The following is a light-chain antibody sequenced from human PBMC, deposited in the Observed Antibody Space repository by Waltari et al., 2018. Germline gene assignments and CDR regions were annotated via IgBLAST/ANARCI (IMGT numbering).Light chain of an antibody. CDR2: GAS. CDR3: QHYVRLPVT. J-gene: IGKJ1*01. Sequence: EIVLTQSPGPLSLSPGERATLSCRASQSVSRVLAWYQQKPGQAPRLLIYGASNRATGIPDRFSGSGSGTDFSLTISRLEPEDFAVYYCQHYVRLPVTFGQGTKVEIK. CDR1: QSVSRV. V-gene: IGKV3-20*01.